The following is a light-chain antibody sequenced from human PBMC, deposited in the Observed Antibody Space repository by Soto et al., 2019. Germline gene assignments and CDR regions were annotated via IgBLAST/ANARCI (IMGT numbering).Light chain of an antibody. V-gene: IGKV3-15*01. CDR2: GAS. J-gene: IGKJ4*01. CDR3: QQYDNSPPIT. CDR1: QSISSN. Sequence: EIVMTQSQATVSASPGERATLSCRSSQSISSNLAWYQQKPGQAPRLLIYGASRRAMDIPVRISGSGSGTEFTLTISSLQSEDVAVDFCQQYDNSPPITFGGGTKVEF.